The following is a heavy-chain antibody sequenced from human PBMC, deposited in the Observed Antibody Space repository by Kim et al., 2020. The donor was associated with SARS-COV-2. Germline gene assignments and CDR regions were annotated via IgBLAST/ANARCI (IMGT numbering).Heavy chain of an antibody. CDR3: VKDRYSSVAYGMDV. D-gene: IGHD2-15*01. CDR1: GFTFSNYA. V-gene: IGHV3-23*01. Sequence: GGSLRLSCAASGFTFSNYAMSWVRQAPGRGLEWVSAISGSGGSTYYADSVKGRFTISRDNSQNTLYLQMNSLRAEDTAVYYCVKDRYSSVAYGMDVWGQGTPVTVS. J-gene: IGHJ6*02. CDR2: ISGSGGST.